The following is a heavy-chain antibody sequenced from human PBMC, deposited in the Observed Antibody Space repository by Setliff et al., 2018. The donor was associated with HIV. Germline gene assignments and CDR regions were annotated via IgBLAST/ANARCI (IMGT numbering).Heavy chain of an antibody. CDR3: ASSWSSRSDY. J-gene: IGHJ4*02. D-gene: IGHD6-13*01. CDR1: GFTFSSYS. CDR2: ISSSSSTI. Sequence: GSLRLSCAASGFTFSSYSMNWVRQAPGKGLEWVSYISSSSSTIYYADSVKGRFTISRDNAKNSLYPQMNSLRAEDTAVYYCASSWSSRSDYWGQGTLVTVSS. V-gene: IGHV3-48*01.